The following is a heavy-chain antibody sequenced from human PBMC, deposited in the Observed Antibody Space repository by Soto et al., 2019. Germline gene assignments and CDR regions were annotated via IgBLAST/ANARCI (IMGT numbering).Heavy chain of an antibody. CDR2: IFSNDEK. J-gene: IGHJ5*02. CDR3: ARRRPMGLKAYGFGVGMVFDP. CDR1: GFSLSNARMG. D-gene: IGHD3-3*01. Sequence: QVTLKESGPVLVKPTETLTLTCTVSGFSLSNARMGVSWIRQPPGMALEWLAHIFSNDEKSYSTSLKSRLTIPKDTSKSQVVLTMTNMDPVDTAKYYCARRRPMGLKAYGFGVGMVFDPWGQGTLVTVSS. V-gene: IGHV2-26*01.